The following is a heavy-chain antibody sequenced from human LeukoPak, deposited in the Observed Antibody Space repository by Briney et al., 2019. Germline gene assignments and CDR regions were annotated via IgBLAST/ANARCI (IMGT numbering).Heavy chain of an antibody. J-gene: IGHJ5*02. CDR3: ARHEYSGSYYGLSWFDP. D-gene: IGHD1-26*01. Sequence: SETLPLTCTVSGGSISSSGYYWGWIRQPPGKGLEWIASIYYSGSTYYNPSLKSRVTISVDTSKNQLSLKLSSLTAADTAVYYCARHEYSGSYYGLSWFDPWGRGTLVTVSS. CDR2: IYYSGST. V-gene: IGHV4-39*01. CDR1: GGSISSSGYY.